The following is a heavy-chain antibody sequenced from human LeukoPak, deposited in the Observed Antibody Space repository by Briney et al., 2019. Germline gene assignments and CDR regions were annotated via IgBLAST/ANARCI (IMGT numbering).Heavy chain of an antibody. CDR2: MIGEGTTT. Sequence: PGGSLRLSCAPPGFTFTIYWMHWVRHVPGKGRGWVSGMIGEGTTTIYAASGKGRSTISKDNAKNSLYLEMNVLRARDPAVTYCASSYKWSFDLWVRGALVTVSS. J-gene: IGHJ4*02. CDR3: ASSYKWSFDL. CDR1: GFTFTIYW. D-gene: IGHD5-18*01. V-gene: IGHV3-74*01.